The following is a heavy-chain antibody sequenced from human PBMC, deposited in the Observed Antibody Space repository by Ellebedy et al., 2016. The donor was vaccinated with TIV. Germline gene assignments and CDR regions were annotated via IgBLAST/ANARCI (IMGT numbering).Heavy chain of an antibody. J-gene: IGHJ4*02. CDR1: GFIFSNYN. Sequence: GESLKISCEASGFIFSNYNMNWVRQSPGKGLEWVGRIKTNNEGGTTDYGAPVRGRFTISRDDSKNMLFLQMNSLKIEDTAVYYCTTGSVEGYWGQGTLVTVSS. V-gene: IGHV3-15*07. CDR3: TTGSVEGY. CDR2: IKTNNEGGTT. D-gene: IGHD5-24*01.